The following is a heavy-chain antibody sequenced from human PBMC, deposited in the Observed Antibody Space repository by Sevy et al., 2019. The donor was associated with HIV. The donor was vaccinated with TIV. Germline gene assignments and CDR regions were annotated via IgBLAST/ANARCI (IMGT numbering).Heavy chain of an antibody. J-gene: IGHJ3*01. D-gene: IGHD5-12*01. CDR1: GYTFIDYY. V-gene: IGHV1-2*02. Sequence: ASVKVSCQASGYTFIDYYIHWVRLAPGQGLEWMGWINTHSGAPKYAQKFQGRVTLTRDRSITTAYMDLNSLRSDDTAVYYCARDGGAYSSGYDHDVFDLWGQGTTVTVSS. CDR3: ARDGGAYSSGYDHDVFDL. CDR2: INTHSGAP.